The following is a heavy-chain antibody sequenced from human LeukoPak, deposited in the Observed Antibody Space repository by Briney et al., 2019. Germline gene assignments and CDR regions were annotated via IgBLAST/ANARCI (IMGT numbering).Heavy chain of an antibody. CDR1: GFTVSSNY. Sequence: GGSLRLSCAASGFTVSSNYMSWVRQAPGKGLEWVSVIYSGGSTYYADSVKGRFTSSRDNSKNTLYLQMNSLRAKDTAVYYCARDSGSYLGYYYGMVVWGQGTTVNVSS. CDR2: IYSGGST. D-gene: IGHD1-26*01. CDR3: ARDSGSYLGYYYGMVV. J-gene: IGHJ6*02. V-gene: IGHV3-66*01.